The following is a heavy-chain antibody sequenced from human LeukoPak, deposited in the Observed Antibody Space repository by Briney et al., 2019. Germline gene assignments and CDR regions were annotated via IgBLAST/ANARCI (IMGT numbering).Heavy chain of an antibody. V-gene: IGHV3-23*01. CDR3: AKDWSCDY. D-gene: IGHD3-10*01. J-gene: IGHJ4*02. CDR1: GFTFSSYA. Sequence: PGGSLRLSCAASGFTFSSYAMTWVRQVPGKGLEWVSAISDRGDKTHYADSVKGRFIISRDNSKNTLSLQMNSLGAGDTAIYYCAKDWSCDYWGQGTLVTVSS. CDR2: ISDRGDKT.